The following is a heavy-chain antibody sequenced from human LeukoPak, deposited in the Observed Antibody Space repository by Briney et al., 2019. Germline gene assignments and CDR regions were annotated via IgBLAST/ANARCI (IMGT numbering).Heavy chain of an antibody. V-gene: IGHV3-30*18. D-gene: IGHD3-10*01. Sequence: GGSLRLSCAASGFTFSSYGMHWVRQAPGKGLEWVAVISYDGSNKYYADSVKGRFTISRDNSKNTLYLQMNSLRAEDTAVYYCAEGTGEPYFDYWGQGTLVTVSS. CDR2: ISYDGSNK. CDR3: AEGTGEPYFDY. J-gene: IGHJ4*02. CDR1: GFTFSSYG.